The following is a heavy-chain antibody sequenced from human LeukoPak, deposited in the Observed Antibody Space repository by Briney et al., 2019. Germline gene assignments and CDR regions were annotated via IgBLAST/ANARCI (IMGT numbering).Heavy chain of an antibody. CDR3: ARGYKRAAAGTVYYYYMDV. J-gene: IGHJ6*03. Sequence: SETLSLTCAVYGGSFSGYYWSWIRQPPGKGLEWIGEINHSGSTNYNPSLKSRVTISVDTSKNQFSLKLSSVTAADTAGYYCARGYKRAAAGTVYYYYMDVWGKGTTVTVSS. V-gene: IGHV4-34*01. D-gene: IGHD6-13*01. CDR1: GGSFSGYY. CDR2: INHSGST.